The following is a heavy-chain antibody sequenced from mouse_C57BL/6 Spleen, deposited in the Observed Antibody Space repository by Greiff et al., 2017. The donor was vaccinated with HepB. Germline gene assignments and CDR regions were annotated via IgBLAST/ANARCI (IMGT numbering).Heavy chain of an antibody. CDR1: GYTFTDYY. CDR3: ARDGDYGNYEDAMDY. CDR2: INPYNGGT. V-gene: IGHV1-19*01. Sequence: EVQLQQSGPVLVKPGASVKMSCKASGYTFTDYYMNWVKQSHGKSLEWIGVINPYNGGTSYNQKFKGKATLTGDKSYSTAYLELNSLTAEDSAVYYVARDGDYGNYEDAMDYWGQGTAVTVSS. J-gene: IGHJ4*01. D-gene: IGHD2-1*01.